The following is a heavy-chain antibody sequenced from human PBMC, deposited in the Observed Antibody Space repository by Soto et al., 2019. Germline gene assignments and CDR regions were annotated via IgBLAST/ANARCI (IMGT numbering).Heavy chain of an antibody. V-gene: IGHV3-64D*06. Sequence: GGSLRLSCSAPGFTFSSYAIHWVRQAPGKGLEYVSANSSNGGGTYYADSVKGRFTISRDNSKNTLYLQMSSLRAEDTAVYYCVRTYYDILTGNYHFDEWGQGTLVTVTS. J-gene: IGHJ4*02. D-gene: IGHD3-9*01. CDR2: NSSNGGGT. CDR1: GFTFSSYA. CDR3: VRTYYDILTGNYHFDE.